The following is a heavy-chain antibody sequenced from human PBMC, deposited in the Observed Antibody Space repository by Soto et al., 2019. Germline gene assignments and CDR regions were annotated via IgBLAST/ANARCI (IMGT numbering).Heavy chain of an antibody. Sequence: LACGAPGVTFNAHGMHWIRQAPGKGLGRVAVISYDGKQTYYAASGSGRFTMSKDKCKRRRYLQMYSLRVDDTAAYYRARDVWGAHWYF. CDR3: ARDVWGAHWYF. CDR1: GVTFNAHG. V-gene: IGHV3-30*03. D-gene: IGHD1-26*01. CDR2: ISYDGKQT. J-gene: IGHJ2*01.